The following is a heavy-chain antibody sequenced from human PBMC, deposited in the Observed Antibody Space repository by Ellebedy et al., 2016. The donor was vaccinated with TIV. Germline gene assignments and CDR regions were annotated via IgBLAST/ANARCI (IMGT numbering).Heavy chain of an antibody. D-gene: IGHD6-19*01. Sequence: PGGSLRLSCAASGFTFSGFTVHWVRHASGGGLEWLGRIRGQANNYATVYAASVKGRFTISRDDSENAAYLQMNSMKTEDTAIYYCTASAGTSSGGFDPWGQGTLVTVSS. CDR1: GFTFSGFT. CDR3: TASAGTSSGGFDP. V-gene: IGHV3-73*01. J-gene: IGHJ5*02. CDR2: IRGQANNYAT.